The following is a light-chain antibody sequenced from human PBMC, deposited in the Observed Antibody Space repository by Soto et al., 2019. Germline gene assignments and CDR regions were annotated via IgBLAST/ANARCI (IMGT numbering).Light chain of an antibody. CDR2: SAF. CDR3: QQSYSTPWT. CDR1: PSVSTY. J-gene: IGKJ1*01. Sequence: DIQMTQSPSSLSASVGDRVTITCRASPSVSTYLNWYQQKPGKAPKLLIYSAFSLHSGVPSRFSGSGSGTDFTLTINSLQPEDYATYYCQQSYSTPWTFGQGTKVGIK. V-gene: IGKV1-39*01.